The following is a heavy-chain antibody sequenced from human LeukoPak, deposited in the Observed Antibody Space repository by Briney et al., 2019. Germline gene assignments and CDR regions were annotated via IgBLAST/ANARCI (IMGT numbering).Heavy chain of an antibody. D-gene: IGHD6-6*01. J-gene: IGHJ4*02. CDR3: ARERYASSSSDY. CDR1: GYTFTSYA. V-gene: IGHV1-18*01. Sequence: HWASVKVSCKASGYTFTSYAISWVRQAPGQGLEWMGWISAYNGNTNYAQKFRGRVTMTTDTSTSTAYMELRSLTSDDTAVYYCARERYASSSSDYWGQGTLVTVSS. CDR2: ISAYNGNT.